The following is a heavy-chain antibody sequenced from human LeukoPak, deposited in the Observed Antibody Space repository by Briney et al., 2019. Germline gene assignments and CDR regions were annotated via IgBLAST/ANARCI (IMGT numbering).Heavy chain of an antibody. CDR2: ISGSGGST. CDR3: AKLNYGDPRYFDY. V-gene: IGHV3-23*01. D-gene: IGHD4-17*01. J-gene: IGHJ4*02. Sequence: GSLILSCAASGFTFSNYVMSWVRPAPGKGLEWVSAISGSGGSTYYADSVKGRFTISRDNSKNTLYLQMNSLRAEDTAVYYCAKLNYGDPRYFDYWGQGTLVTVSS. CDR1: GFTFSNYV.